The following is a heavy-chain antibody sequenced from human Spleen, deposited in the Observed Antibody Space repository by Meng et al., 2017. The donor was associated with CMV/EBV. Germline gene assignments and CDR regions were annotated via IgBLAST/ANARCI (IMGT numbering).Heavy chain of an antibody. CDR1: GFTFSSFA. J-gene: IGHJ4*02. Sequence: GGSLRLSCAVSGFTFSSFAMHWVRQAPGKGLEWVAIIWYDGSNQYYSDSVKGRFTISRDNVKNMVYLQMNSLRAEDTAVYYCARDERKKSWELLPLDYWGQGTLVTVSS. CDR3: ARDERKKSWELLPLDY. V-gene: IGHV3-30*02. CDR2: IWYDGSNQ. D-gene: IGHD1-26*01.